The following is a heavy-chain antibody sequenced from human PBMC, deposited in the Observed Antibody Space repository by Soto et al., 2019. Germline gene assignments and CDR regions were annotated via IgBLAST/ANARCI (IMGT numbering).Heavy chain of an antibody. CDR1: GGSISSYY. D-gene: IGHD2-2*02. V-gene: IGHV4-59*01. J-gene: IGHJ6*01. Sequence: SETLSLTCTVCGGSISSYYCSWIRQPPWKGLEWIGYIYYSGSTNYNPSLKSRVTISVDTSKNQFSLKLSSVTAADTAVYYCAKFFYCSSTSCYTRNHYYYYYGMDVLGQRTTVTVCS. CDR2: IYYSGST. CDR3: AKFFYCSSTSCYTRNHYYYYYGMDV.